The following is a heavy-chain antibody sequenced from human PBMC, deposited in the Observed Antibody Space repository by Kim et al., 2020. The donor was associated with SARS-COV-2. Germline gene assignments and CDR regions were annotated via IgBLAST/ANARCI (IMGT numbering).Heavy chain of an antibody. CDR2: IDYSGTT. CDR1: GASINNVGYY. V-gene: IGHV4-31*01. D-gene: IGHD3-9*01. Sequence: SETLSLTCTVSGASINNVGYYWSWIHQHPGKGLEWIGYIDYSGTTHYNPSLKSPVSISRDTSKNQFSLEVTSVTAADSVVYYCARDRSRLAAYYKDNWFDPWGQGIQVLVSS. CDR3: ARDRSRLAAYYKDNWFDP. J-gene: IGHJ5*02.